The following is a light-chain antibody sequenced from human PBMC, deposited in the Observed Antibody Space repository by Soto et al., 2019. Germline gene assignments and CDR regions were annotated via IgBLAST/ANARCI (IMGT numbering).Light chain of an antibody. Sequence: QSVLTQPASVSGSPGQSITISCTGTSSDVGSYNLVSWYQQHPGKAPKLMIYEVSKRPSGVSNRFSGSKSGNTASLTISGLQAEDGADYYCCSYAGSSTLYVFXTGTKVTVL. CDR1: SSDVGSYNL. CDR3: CSYAGSSTLYV. CDR2: EVS. J-gene: IGLJ1*01. V-gene: IGLV2-23*02.